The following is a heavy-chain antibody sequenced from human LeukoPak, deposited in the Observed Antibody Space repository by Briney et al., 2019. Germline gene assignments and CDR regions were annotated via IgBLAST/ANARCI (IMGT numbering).Heavy chain of an antibody. CDR3: AKSLLYYYDSSGYSDAFDI. CDR2: ISWNSGSI. Sequence: GGSLRLSCAASGFTFDDYAVHWVRQAPGKGLEWVSGISWNSGSIGYADSVKGRFTISRDNAKNSLYLQMNSLRAEDTALYYCAKSLLYYYDSSGYSDAFDIWGQGTMVTVSS. CDR1: GFTFDDYA. V-gene: IGHV3-9*01. J-gene: IGHJ3*02. D-gene: IGHD3-22*01.